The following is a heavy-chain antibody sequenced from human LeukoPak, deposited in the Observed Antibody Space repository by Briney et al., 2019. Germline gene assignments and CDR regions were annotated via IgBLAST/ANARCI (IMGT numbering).Heavy chain of an antibody. J-gene: IGHJ4*02. CDR1: GGSISSSNW. V-gene: IGHV4-4*02. D-gene: IGHD3-10*01. CDR3: ARALWFGETRLDY. Sequence: PSETLSLTCAVSGGSISSSNWWSWVRQPPGKGLEWIGEIYHSGSTNYNPSLKSRVTISVDKSKNQFSLKPSSVTAADTAVYYCARALWFGETRLDYWGQGTLVTVSS. CDR2: IYHSGST.